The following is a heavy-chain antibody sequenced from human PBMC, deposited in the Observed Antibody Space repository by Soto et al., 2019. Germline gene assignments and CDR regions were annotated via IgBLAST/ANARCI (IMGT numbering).Heavy chain of an antibody. J-gene: IGHJ4*02. Sequence: QVQLQQWGAGLLKPSETLSLTCAVYGGSFSGYYWSWIRQPPGKGLEWIGEINHSGSTNYNPSLKSRVTISVDTSKNQFSLKLSSVTAADTAVYYCARKRKGVRWLVDFDYWGQGTLVTVSS. CDR3: ARKRKGVRWLVDFDY. V-gene: IGHV4-34*01. CDR1: GGSFSGYY. D-gene: IGHD5-12*01. CDR2: INHSGST.